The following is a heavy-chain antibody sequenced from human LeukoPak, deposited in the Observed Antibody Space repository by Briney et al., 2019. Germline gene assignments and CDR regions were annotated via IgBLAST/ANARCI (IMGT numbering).Heavy chain of an antibody. J-gene: IGHJ6*02. Sequence: GGSLRLSCAASGFTFSSYSMNWVRQAPGKGLEWVSSISSSSSYIYYADSVKGRFTISRDNAKDSLYLQMNSLRAEDTAVYYCASGLYYGSGSYYEQDVWGQGTTVTVSS. D-gene: IGHD3-10*01. CDR2: ISSSSSYI. CDR3: ASGLYYGSGSYYEQDV. CDR1: GFTFSSYS. V-gene: IGHV3-21*01.